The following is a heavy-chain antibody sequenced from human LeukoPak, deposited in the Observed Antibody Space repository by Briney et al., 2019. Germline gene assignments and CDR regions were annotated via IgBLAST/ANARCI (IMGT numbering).Heavy chain of an antibody. D-gene: IGHD2-21*01. V-gene: IGHV1-18*01. J-gene: IGHJ5*02. CDR1: GYTFTSYG. CDR2: ISAYNGNT. Sequence: ASVKVSCKASGYTFTSYGISWVRQAPGQGLEWMGWISAYNGNTNYAQKLQGRVTMTRNTSISTAYMELSSLRSEDTAVYYCARVGEGDWFDPWGQGTLVTVSS. CDR3: ARVGEGDWFDP.